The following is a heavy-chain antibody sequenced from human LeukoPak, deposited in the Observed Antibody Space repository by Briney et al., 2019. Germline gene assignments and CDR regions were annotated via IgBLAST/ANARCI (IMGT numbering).Heavy chain of an antibody. D-gene: IGHD3-22*01. V-gene: IGHV3-74*01. CDR1: GFTFSSYW. J-gene: IGHJ5*02. Sequence: GGSLSLSCAASGFTFSSYWMHWVRQAPGKGLVWVSRINSDGSSTSYADSVKGRFTISRDNAKNTLYLQMNSLRADDTAVYYCARGGYYSKDWFDPWGQGTLVTVSS. CDR3: ARGGYYSKDWFDP. CDR2: INSDGSST.